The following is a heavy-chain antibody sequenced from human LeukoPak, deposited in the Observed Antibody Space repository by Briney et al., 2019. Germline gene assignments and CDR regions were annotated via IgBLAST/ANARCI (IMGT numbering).Heavy chain of an antibody. CDR2: IYYSGST. CDR3: ARLYCSSTSCYESAFDI. V-gene: IGHV4-59*01. Sequence: SETLSLTCTVSGGSISSYYWSWIRQPPGKGLEWIGYIYYSGSTNYNPSLKSRVTISVDTSKNQFSLKLSPVTAADTAVYYCARLYCSSTSCYESAFDIWGQGTMVTVSS. J-gene: IGHJ3*02. CDR1: GGSISSYY. D-gene: IGHD2-2*01.